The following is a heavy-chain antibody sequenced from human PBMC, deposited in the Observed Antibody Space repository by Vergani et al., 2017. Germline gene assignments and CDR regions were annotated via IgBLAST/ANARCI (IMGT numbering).Heavy chain of an antibody. Sequence: QLLLQDSGPGQVKPSETLSLTCGVSDGSINSRSYYWAWIRQPPGKGLEWIGMMLYSGTTYYNPSLKSRVTIFLDTSKSQFSLKVTSVTAADTAVYFCARGKYNSGDYYYYYGLDVWGQGTTATVSS. V-gene: IGHV4-39*01. CDR1: DGSINSRSYY. D-gene: IGHD3-22*01. CDR2: MLYSGTT. CDR3: ARGKYNSGDYYYYYGLDV. J-gene: IGHJ6*02.